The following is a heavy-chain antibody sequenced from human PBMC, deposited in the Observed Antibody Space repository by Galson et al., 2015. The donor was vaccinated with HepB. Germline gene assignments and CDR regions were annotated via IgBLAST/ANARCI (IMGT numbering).Heavy chain of an antibody. J-gene: IGHJ6*02. CDR2: IIPILGIA. CDR3: AREYCGGDCYIEGAYYYYYDGMDV. Sequence: SVKVSCKASGGTFSSYTISWVRQAPGQGLEWMGRIIPILGIANYAQKFQGRVTITADKSTSTAYMELSSLRSEDTAVYYCAREYCGGDCYIEGAYYYYYDGMDVWGQGTTVTVSS. V-gene: IGHV1-69*04. CDR1: GGTFSSYT. D-gene: IGHD2-21*02.